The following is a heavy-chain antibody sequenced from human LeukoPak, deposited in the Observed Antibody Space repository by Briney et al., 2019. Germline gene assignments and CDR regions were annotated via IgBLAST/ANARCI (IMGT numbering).Heavy chain of an antibody. CDR1: GFAFNTYS. J-gene: IGHJ4*02. CDR3: ARDRQYWEPLDY. CDR2: ISSSGRTK. V-gene: IGHV3-48*01. D-gene: IGHD1-26*01. Sequence: GGSLRLSCAASGFAFNTYSMNWVRQAPGKGLEWVSYISSSGRTKYYADSVKGRFTISRDNVKNSLYLQMNSLRAEDTAVYYCARDRQYWEPLDYWGQGTLVTVSS.